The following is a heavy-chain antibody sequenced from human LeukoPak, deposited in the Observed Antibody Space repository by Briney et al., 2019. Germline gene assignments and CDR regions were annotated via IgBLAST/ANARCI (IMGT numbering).Heavy chain of an antibody. D-gene: IGHD3-3*01. CDR2: IYYSGST. Sequence: PSETLSLTCTVSGGSSSSHYWSWIRQPPGKGLEWIGYIYYSGSTNYNPSLKSRVTISVDTSKNQFSLKLSSVTAADTAVYYCARVGYDSPEGLFRYYYYMDVWGKGTTVTVSS. V-gene: IGHV4-59*11. CDR1: GGSSSSHY. CDR3: ARVGYDSPEGLFRYYYYMDV. J-gene: IGHJ6*03.